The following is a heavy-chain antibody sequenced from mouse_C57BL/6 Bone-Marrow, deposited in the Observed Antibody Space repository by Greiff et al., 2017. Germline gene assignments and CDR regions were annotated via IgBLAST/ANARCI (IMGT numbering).Heavy chain of an antibody. CDR1: GFTFSSYG. CDR2: ISSAGSYT. J-gene: IGHJ3*01. Sequence: EVQRVESGGDLVKPGGSLKLSCAASGFTFSSYGMSWVRQTPDKRLEWVATISSAGSYTYYPDSVKGRFTISRDNAKNTLYLQRSSLKSEDTAMYYCARGPLLRREYWFAYWGQGTLVTVSA. D-gene: IGHD2-4*01. V-gene: IGHV5-6*01. CDR3: ARGPLLRREYWFAY.